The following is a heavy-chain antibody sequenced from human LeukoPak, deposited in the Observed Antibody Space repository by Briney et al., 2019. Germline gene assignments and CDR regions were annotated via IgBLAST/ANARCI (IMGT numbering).Heavy chain of an antibody. CDR3: ARETITMVRKYYFDY. CDR2: IIPIFGTA. V-gene: IGHV1-69*06. Sequence: SVKASCKASGGTFSSYAISWVRQAPGQGLEWMGGIIPIFGTANYAQKFQGRVTITADKSTSTAYMELSSLRSEDTAVYYCARETITMVRKYYFDYWGQGTLVTVSS. J-gene: IGHJ4*02. CDR1: GGTFSSYA. D-gene: IGHD3-10*01.